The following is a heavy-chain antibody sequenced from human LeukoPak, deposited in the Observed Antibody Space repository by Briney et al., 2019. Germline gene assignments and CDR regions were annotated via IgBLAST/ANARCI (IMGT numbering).Heavy chain of an antibody. CDR1: GFTFSSYG. V-gene: IGHV3-30*18. Sequence: GGSLRLSCAASGFTFSSYGMHWVRQAPGKGLEWVAVISYDGSNKYYADSVKGRFTISRDNSKNTLYLQMNSLRAEDTAVYYCAKDYYGSGSYYSFDYWGQETLVTVSS. J-gene: IGHJ4*02. CDR2: ISYDGSNK. CDR3: AKDYYGSGSYYSFDY. D-gene: IGHD3-10*01.